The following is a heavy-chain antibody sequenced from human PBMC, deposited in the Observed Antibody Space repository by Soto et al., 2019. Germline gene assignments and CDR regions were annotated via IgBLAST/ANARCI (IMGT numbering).Heavy chain of an antibody. CDR1: GGSISSGDYY. J-gene: IGHJ5*02. V-gene: IGHV4-30-4*01. D-gene: IGHD2-15*01. Sequence: SETLSLTCSVSGGSISSGDYYWSWIRQPPGKGLEWIGYMSYSGSTHYKSSLQSRVTISVDTLKNQFSLKLSSVTAADTAVYYCARAEYCTGGSCYSLNWFAPGGPGTLVTVSA. CDR3: ARAEYCTGGSCYSLNWFAP. CDR2: MSYSGST.